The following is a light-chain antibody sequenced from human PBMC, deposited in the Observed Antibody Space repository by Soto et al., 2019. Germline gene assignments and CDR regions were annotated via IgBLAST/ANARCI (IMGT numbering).Light chain of an antibody. Sequence: DVVMTQSPDSLAVSLGERATINCKSSQSLLHSSNNKNYLAWYQQKPGQPPKLLIYWTSTRKSGVPDRFSGSGSGTDFTLTISSLQAEDVAVYYCQQYYNWPRTFGQGTKVEIK. CDR3: QQYYNWPRT. CDR1: QSLLHSSNNKNY. V-gene: IGKV4-1*01. CDR2: WTS. J-gene: IGKJ1*01.